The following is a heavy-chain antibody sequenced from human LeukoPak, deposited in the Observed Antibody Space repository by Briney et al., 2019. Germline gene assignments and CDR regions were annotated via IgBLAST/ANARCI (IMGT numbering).Heavy chain of an antibody. CDR2: IHYTGST. Sequence: SETLSLTCTVSGGSISSYYWSWIRQSPGKGLECIGYIHYTGSTNYNPSLKSRVTISVDTSKNQFSLKLSSVTAADTAVYYCARHRRMGYYGSGSYSYFDYWGQGTLVTVSS. D-gene: IGHD3-10*01. V-gene: IGHV4-59*08. J-gene: IGHJ4*02. CDR1: GGSISSYY. CDR3: ARHRRMGYYGSGSYSYFDY.